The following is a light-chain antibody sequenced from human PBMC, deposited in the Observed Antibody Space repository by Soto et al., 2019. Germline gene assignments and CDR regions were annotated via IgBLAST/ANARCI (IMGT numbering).Light chain of an antibody. Sequence: QSALTQPRSVSGSPGQSVTISCTGTTGDVGGSGHVSWYQQHPGKAPKLVIYDVNQRPSGVPDRFSASKSGTSASLAISGLRSEDDADYYCAAWDDSLVVFGGGTQLTVL. CDR2: DVN. CDR1: TGDVGGSGH. CDR3: AAWDDSLVV. V-gene: IGLV2-11*01. J-gene: IGLJ7*01.